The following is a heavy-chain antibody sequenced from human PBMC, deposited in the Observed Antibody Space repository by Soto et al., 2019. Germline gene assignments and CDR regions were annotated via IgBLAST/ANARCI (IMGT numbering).Heavy chain of an antibody. CDR3: ARVDIVGATGGDV. CDR1: GGTFSSYT. J-gene: IGHJ6*02. Sequence: QVQLVQSGAEVKKPGSSVKVSCKASGGTFSSYTISWVRQAPGQGLEWMGRIIPILGIANYAQKFQGRVTSTEDKSTSTAYMELSSLRSEDTAVYYCARVDIVGATGGDVWGQGTTVTVSS. V-gene: IGHV1-69*02. D-gene: IGHD1-26*01. CDR2: IIPILGIA.